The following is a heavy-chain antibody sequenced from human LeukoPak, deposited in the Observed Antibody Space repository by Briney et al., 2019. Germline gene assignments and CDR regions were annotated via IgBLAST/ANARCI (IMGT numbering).Heavy chain of an antibody. CDR2: AYSRSKGNK. D-gene: IGHD2-8*01. V-gene: IGHV6-1*01. J-gene: IGHJ3*02. CDR3: ARGSNSAFDI. CDR1: GDSVSSNSVA. Sequence: SQTLSLTCAISGDSVSSNSVAWNWIRQSPSRVLEWLGRAYSRSKGNKDYAISVKSRININTDTSRNQFSLQLNSGTPEDTAVYYCARGSNSAFDIWGQGTMVTVSS.